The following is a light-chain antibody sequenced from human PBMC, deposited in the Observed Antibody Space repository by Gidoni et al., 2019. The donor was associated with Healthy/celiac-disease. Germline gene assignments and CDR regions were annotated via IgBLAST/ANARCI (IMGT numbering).Light chain of an antibody. V-gene: IGKV1-39*01. Sequence: DIQMTQSPSSLSASVGDRVTITCRASQSISSSLNGYQQKPGKAPKLLIYDASSLQRGVPSRFSGSGCGTDCTLTISSLQPEDCATYYCQQRYSTLWTFGQGTKVEIK. CDR3: QQRYSTLWT. CDR1: QSISSS. J-gene: IGKJ1*01. CDR2: DAS.